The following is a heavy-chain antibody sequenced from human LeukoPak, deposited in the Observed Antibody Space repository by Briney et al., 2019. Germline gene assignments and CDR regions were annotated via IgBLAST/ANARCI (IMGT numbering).Heavy chain of an antibody. CDR1: GFSLRTSGMR. J-gene: IGHJ4*02. CDR3: ARSWRTTADFDY. CDR2: IDWDDEK. Sequence: SGPTLVNPTQTLTLTCTFSGFSLRTSGMRVSWIRRPPGKALGWLSRIDWDDEKFYSTSLRTRVTISKDTSKNHVVLTMTNMDPVDTATYYCARSWRTTADFDYWGQGTLVTVSS. V-gene: IGHV2-70*04. D-gene: IGHD4-17*01.